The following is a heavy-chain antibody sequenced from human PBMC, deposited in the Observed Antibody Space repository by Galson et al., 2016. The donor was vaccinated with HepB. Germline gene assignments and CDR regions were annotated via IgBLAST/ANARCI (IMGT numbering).Heavy chain of an antibody. CDR2: IWYDGSHE. J-gene: IGHJ6*02. Sequence: SLRLSCAATGFTFSSYGMHWVRQAPGKGLEWVAVIWYDGSHEYYAASVKGRFTISRDNSENTLYLQMNSLRGEDTAVYYCAKDRRPGEVGRRGNNYGLDVGGQGTTVTVSS. D-gene: IGHD1-26*01. V-gene: IGHV3-33*03. CDR3: AKDRRPGEVGRRGNNYGLDV. CDR1: GFTFSSYG.